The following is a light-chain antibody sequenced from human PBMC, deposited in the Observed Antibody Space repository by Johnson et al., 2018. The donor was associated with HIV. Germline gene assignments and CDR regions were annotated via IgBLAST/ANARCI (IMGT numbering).Light chain of an antibody. Sequence: QSVLTQPPSVSAAPGQKVTISCSGSSSNIANNYVSWYQQLPGTAPKLLIYENNKRPSGLPDRFSGSKSGTSTTLGITGLQTGDEADYYCGTWDSSLISRYVFGTGTKVTVL. CDR2: ENN. J-gene: IGLJ1*01. CDR1: SSNIANNY. V-gene: IGLV1-51*02. CDR3: GTWDSSLISRYV.